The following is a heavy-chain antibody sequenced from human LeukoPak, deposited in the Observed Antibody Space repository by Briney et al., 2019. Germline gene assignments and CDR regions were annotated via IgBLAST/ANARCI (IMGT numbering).Heavy chain of an antibody. J-gene: IGHJ4*02. D-gene: IGHD2-2*01. Sequence: SETLSLTCTVSGGSISTRSYYWGWIRQSPGKGLEWIGSIYYGGNSYYNPSLKSRVTISVDTSKKQFSLKLNSVTAADTAVYYCARSLHIVVVPAAIDDYFDYWGQGTLVTVSS. CDR3: ARSLHIVVVPAAIDDYFDY. CDR2: IYYGGNS. CDR1: GGSISTRSYY. V-gene: IGHV4-39*07.